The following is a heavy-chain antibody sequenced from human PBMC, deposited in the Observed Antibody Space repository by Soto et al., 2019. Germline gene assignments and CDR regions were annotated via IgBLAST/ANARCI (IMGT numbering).Heavy chain of an antibody. Sequence: QVQLVESGGGVVQPGRSLRLSCAASGFTFSSYGMHWVRQAPGKGLEWVAVISYDGSNKYYADSVKGRFTISRDNSKNTLYLQMNSLRAEDTAVYYCANDPPGPKLVWIGELRGYWGQGTLVTVSS. CDR2: ISYDGSNK. V-gene: IGHV3-30*18. J-gene: IGHJ4*02. CDR3: ANDPPGPKLVWIGELRGY. CDR1: GFTFSSYG. D-gene: IGHD3-10*01.